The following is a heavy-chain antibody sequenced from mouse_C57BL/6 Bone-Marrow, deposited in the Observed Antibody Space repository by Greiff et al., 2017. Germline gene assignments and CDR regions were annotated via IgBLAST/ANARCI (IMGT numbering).Heavy chain of an antibody. J-gene: IGHJ3*01. CDR3: ARTNWDGIAY. D-gene: IGHD4-1*01. Sequence: EVKVVESGGGLVKPGGSLKLSCAASGFTFSSYAMSWVRQTPEKRLEWVATISDGGSYTYYPDNVKGRFPISRDNAKNNLYLQMSHLKSEDTAMYYCARTNWDGIAYWGQGTLVTVSA. CDR1: GFTFSSYA. CDR2: ISDGGSYT. V-gene: IGHV5-4*03.